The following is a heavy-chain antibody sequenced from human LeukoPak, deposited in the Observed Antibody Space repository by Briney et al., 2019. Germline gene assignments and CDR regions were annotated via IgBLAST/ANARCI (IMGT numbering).Heavy chain of an antibody. D-gene: IGHD3-10*01. V-gene: IGHV4-31*03. CDR1: GDSISSGDYY. CDR3: ARAGHRYSYGSGNYPSAFDI. CDR2: IYYSGDA. Sequence: PSETLSLTCTVSGDSISSGDYYWTWIRQHPGEGIEWIGYIYYSGDAHQNPSLKSRVTISVDTSKNQFSLKLSSVTAADTAVYYCARAGHRYSYGSGNYPSAFDIWGQGTMVTVSP. J-gene: IGHJ3*02.